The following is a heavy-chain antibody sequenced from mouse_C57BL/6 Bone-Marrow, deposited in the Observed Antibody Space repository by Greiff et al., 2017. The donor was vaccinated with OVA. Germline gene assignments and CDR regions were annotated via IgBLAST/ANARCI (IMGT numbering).Heavy chain of an antibody. CDR2: ISSGGSYN. Sequence: EVQRVESGGDLVKPGGSLKLSCAASGFTFSSYGMSWVRQTPDKRLEWVATISSGGSYNYYPDSVKGRFTISRDNAKNTLYLQMSSLKSEDTAMYYCARHLLLRFYFDYWGQGTTLTVSS. CDR1: GFTFSSYG. V-gene: IGHV5-6*01. J-gene: IGHJ2*01. D-gene: IGHD1-1*01. CDR3: ARHLLLRFYFDY.